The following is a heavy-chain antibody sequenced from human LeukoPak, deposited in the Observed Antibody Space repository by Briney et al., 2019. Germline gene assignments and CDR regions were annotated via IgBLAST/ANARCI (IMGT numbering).Heavy chain of an antibody. CDR3: TMIVVAKTIDY. CDR1: GFTFSSYA. D-gene: IGHD3-22*01. CDR2: ISYDGSNK. J-gene: IGHJ4*02. V-gene: IGHV3-30*04. Sequence: GRSLRLSCAASGFTFSSYAMHWVRQAPGKGLEWVAVISYDGSNKYYADSVKGRFTISRDNSKNTLYLQMNSLRAEDTAVYYCTMIVVAKTIDYWGQGTLVTVSP.